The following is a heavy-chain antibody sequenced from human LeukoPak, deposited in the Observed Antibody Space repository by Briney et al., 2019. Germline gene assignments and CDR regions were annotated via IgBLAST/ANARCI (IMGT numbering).Heavy chain of an antibody. CDR2: INPSGGST. D-gene: IGHD3-10*01. J-gene: IGHJ6*03. CDR1: GYTFTSYY. Sequence: GASVKVSCKASGYTFTSYYMHWVRQAPGQGLEWMGIINPSGGSTSYAQKFQGRVTMTRDMSTSTVYMELSSLRSDDTAVYYCARDQILLWFGELLNHYYYMDVWGKGTTVTISS. V-gene: IGHV1-46*01. CDR3: ARDQILLWFGELLNHYYYMDV.